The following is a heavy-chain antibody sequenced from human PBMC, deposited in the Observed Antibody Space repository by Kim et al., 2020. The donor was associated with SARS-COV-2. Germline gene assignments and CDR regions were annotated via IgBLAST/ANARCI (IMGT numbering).Heavy chain of an antibody. J-gene: IGHJ4*02. Sequence: VKGRFTISRDDSKNTLYLQMNSLKTEDTAVYYCTTDEDDSSGYYYGYFDYWGQGTLVTVSS. D-gene: IGHD3-22*01. V-gene: IGHV3-15*01. CDR3: TTDEDDSSGYYYGYFDY.